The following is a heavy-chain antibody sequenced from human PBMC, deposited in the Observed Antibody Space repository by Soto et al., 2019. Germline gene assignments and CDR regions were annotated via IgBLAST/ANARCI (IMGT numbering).Heavy chain of an antibody. V-gene: IGHV3-74*01. CDR2: IKTDGRST. J-gene: IGHJ4*02. Sequence: GGSLRLSCAASGYTFSSYWMHWVRQAPGKGLVWVSRIKTDGRSTSYADSVQGRFTISRDNAKNTVFLQMNSLRAEDTAVYYCARDPYDSSGPRLDYWGQGTRVTVSS. CDR1: GYTFSSYW. CDR3: ARDPYDSSGPRLDY. D-gene: IGHD3-22*01.